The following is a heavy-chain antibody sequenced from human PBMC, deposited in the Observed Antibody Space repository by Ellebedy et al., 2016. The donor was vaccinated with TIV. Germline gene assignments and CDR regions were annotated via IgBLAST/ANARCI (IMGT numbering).Heavy chain of an antibody. J-gene: IGHJ1*01. CDR1: GGTFSSYA. V-gene: IGHV1-2*02. D-gene: IGHD3-22*01. Sequence: AASVKVSCKASGGTFSSYAISWVRQAPGQGLEWMGWINPNSGGTNYAQKFQGRVTMTRDTSISIAYMELSRLRSDDTAVYYCARGGDSSGIQHWGQGTLVTVSS. CDR3: ARGGDSSGIQH. CDR2: INPNSGGT.